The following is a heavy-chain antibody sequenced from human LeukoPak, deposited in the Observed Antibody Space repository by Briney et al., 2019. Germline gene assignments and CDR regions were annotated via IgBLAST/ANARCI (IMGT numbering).Heavy chain of an antibody. CDR1: GYTFTGYY. CDR3: ARSFSSWYLSPYYLEY. CDR2: INPNSGGT. J-gene: IGHJ4*02. Sequence: ASVKVSCKASGYTFTGYYMHWVRQVPGQALEWMGWINPNSGGTNYAQKFQGRVTMTRDTSITTAYMELSRLRSDDTAVYYCARSFSSWYLSPYYLEYCGQGTPVTVSS. D-gene: IGHD6-13*01. V-gene: IGHV1-2*02.